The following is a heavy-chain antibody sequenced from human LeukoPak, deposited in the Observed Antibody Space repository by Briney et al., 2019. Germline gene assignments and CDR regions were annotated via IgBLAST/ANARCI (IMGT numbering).Heavy chain of an antibody. CDR1: LYSISSGYF. CDR2: IFHSGDV. Sequence: PSETLSLTCTVSLYSISSGYFWGWIRQPPGKGLEWIGSIFHSGDVYYNPSLKSRVTISVDTSKNRFSLKVTSVTAADTALYYCARVVASTSIDYWGQGTLVTVSS. D-gene: IGHD2-15*01. CDR3: ARVVASTSIDY. J-gene: IGHJ4*02. V-gene: IGHV4-38-2*02.